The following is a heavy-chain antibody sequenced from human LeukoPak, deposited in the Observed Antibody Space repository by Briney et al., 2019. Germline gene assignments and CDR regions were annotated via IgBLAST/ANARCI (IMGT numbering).Heavy chain of an antibody. CDR2: ISYDGSNK. CDR3: ARGTIYGSGSYTGYYFDY. Sequence: GRSLRPSCAASGFTFSSYAMHWVRQAPGKGLEWVAVISYDGSNKYYADSVKGRFTISRDNSKNTLYLQMNSLRAEDTAVYYCARGTIYGSGSYTGYYFDYWGQGTLVTVSS. V-gene: IGHV3-30*04. J-gene: IGHJ4*02. D-gene: IGHD3-10*01. CDR1: GFTFSSYA.